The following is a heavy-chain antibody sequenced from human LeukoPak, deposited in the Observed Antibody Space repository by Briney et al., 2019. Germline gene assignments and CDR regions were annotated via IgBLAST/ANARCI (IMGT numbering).Heavy chain of an antibody. CDR2: IYYSGST. D-gene: IGHD6-19*01. Sequence: PSETLSLTCTVSGGSISSGTYYWGWIRQPPGKGLEWIGSIYYSGSTYYNPSLKSRVTISVDTSKNQFSLKLSSVTAADTAVYYCARMEGEAVAGDYWGQGTLVTVSS. CDR3: ARMEGEAVAGDY. V-gene: IGHV4-39*01. CDR1: GGSISSGTYY. J-gene: IGHJ4*02.